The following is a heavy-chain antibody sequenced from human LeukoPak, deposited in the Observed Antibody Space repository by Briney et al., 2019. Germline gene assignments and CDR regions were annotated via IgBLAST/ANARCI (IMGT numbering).Heavy chain of an antibody. V-gene: IGHV3-23*01. CDR1: GFTFSTYG. Sequence: GGSLRLSCAASGFTFSTYGFSWVRQAPGKGLEWVSSIINSGRNTFNADSVKGRFTISRDNSKNTVYLQMESLRAEDTAVYYCAKPRDFYYYMDVWGKGTTVIVSS. CDR2: IINSGRNT. CDR3: AKPRDFYYYMDV. J-gene: IGHJ6*03.